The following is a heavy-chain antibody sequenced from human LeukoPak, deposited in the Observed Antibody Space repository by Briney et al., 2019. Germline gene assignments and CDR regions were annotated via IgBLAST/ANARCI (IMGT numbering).Heavy chain of an antibody. Sequence: PGGSLRLSCAGSGFTFSAYWMSWVRQAPGKGLEWVATIREDGSEKYYVDSVKGRFTISRDKAKNSLYLQMNSLRAEDTAVYYCTRTGYRSNWYVPNWGQGTLVTVSS. CDR3: TRTGYRSNWYVPN. CDR1: GFTFSAYW. J-gene: IGHJ4*02. V-gene: IGHV3-7*01. CDR2: IREDGSEK. D-gene: IGHD6-13*01.